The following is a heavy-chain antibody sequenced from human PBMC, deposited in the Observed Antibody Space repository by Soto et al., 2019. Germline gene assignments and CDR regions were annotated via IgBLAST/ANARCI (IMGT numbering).Heavy chain of an antibody. D-gene: IGHD2-15*01. J-gene: IGHJ5*02. V-gene: IGHV4-59*02. CDR1: VDSVKSSY. CDR2: VFDFGST. CDR3: AKLIEGYPIHNYFER. Sequence: SETLSLTCSFSVDSVKSSYWACIRHSPGRSPEWVGYVFDFGSTGYHPSLKGRLTISMDTSKNQVSLSLRSVTVADTGIYYCAKLIEGYPIHNYFERWGQRTLVIVSS.